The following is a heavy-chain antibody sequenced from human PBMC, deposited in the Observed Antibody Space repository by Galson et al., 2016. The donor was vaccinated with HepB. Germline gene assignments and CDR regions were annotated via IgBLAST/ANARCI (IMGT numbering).Heavy chain of an antibody. V-gene: IGHV4-61*02. Sequence: PLSLTCTVSGDSISSGDYYWNWVRQSAGRGLEWIGRIYPTGVSNYNPSLKSRINMSVDTSKNQFSLTLSSATAADTAVYYCASHPPTHDSGFDSWGQGTLVTVSS. CDR2: IYPTGVS. D-gene: IGHD4-17*01. J-gene: IGHJ4*02. CDR3: ASHPPTHDSGFDS. CDR1: GDSISSGDYY.